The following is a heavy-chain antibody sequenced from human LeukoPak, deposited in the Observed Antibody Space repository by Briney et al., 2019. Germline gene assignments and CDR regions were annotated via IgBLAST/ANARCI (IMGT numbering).Heavy chain of an antibody. J-gene: IGHJ6*02. CDR2: IYYSGNT. V-gene: IGHV4-61*08. Sequence: SETLSLTCTVSGGSISSGGYYWSWIRQHPGKGLEWIGYIYYSGNTNYSPSLKSRVTMSVDTSKNLFSLKVSSVTAADTAVYYCARGRSNYYGMDVWGQGTTVTVSS. CDR3: ARGRSNYYGMDV. D-gene: IGHD1-26*01. CDR1: GGSISSGGYY.